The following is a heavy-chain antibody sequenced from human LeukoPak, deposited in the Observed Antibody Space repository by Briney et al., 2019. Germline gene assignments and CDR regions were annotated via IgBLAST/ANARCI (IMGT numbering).Heavy chain of an antibody. CDR3: AKDYEYSSSSSAFDI. V-gene: IGHV3-30*02. J-gene: IGHJ3*02. CDR2: IRYDESTK. D-gene: IGHD6-6*01. CDR1: GFTFSRYG. Sequence: GGSLRLSCAASGFTFSRYGMHWVRQAPGKGLEWVAFIRYDESTKYYADSVKGRFTISRDNSKNTLYLQMNSLRAEDTAVYYCAKDYEYSSSSSAFDIWGQGTMVTVSS.